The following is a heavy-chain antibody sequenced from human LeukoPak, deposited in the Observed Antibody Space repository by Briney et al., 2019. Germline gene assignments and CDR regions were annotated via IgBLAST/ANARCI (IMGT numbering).Heavy chain of an antibody. CDR2: ISSSSSYI. CDR3: ARVVGDYGDYLDY. Sequence: GGSLRLSCAASGFTFSSYSMNWVRQAPGKGLKWVSSISSSSSYIYYADSVKGRFTISRDNAKNSLYLQMNSLKTEDTAVYYCARVVGDYGDYLDYWGQGTLVTVSS. CDR1: GFTFSSYS. D-gene: IGHD4-17*01. V-gene: IGHV3-21*04. J-gene: IGHJ4*02.